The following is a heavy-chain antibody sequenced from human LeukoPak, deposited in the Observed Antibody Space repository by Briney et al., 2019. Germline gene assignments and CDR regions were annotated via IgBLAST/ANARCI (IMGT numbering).Heavy chain of an antibody. CDR2: ISYDGSNK. J-gene: IGHJ4*02. CDR1: GFTFSSYG. Sequence: GGSLRLSCAASGFTFSSYGMHWARQAPGKGLEWVAVISYDGSNKYYADSVKGRFTISRDNSKNTLYLQMNSLRAEDTAVYYCAKDRGSGSTELDYWGQGTLVTVSS. CDR3: AKDRGSGSTELDY. D-gene: IGHD3-10*01. V-gene: IGHV3-30*18.